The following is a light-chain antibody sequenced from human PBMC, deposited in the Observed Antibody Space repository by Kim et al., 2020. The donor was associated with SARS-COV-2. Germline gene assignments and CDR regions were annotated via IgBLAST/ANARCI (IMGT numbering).Light chain of an antibody. CDR1: QSVTNY. CDR2: AAS. Sequence: ASVGDRVTITCRASQSVTNYLSWYQQKPGKAPKLLIYAASSLQSGVQSRFSGSGSGTDFTLTISSLQPEDFATYYCQQSYSNPITFGHGTRLEIK. CDR3: QQSYSNPIT. V-gene: IGKV1-39*01. J-gene: IGKJ5*01.